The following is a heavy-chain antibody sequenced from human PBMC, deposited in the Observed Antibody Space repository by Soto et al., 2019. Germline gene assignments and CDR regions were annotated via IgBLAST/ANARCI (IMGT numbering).Heavy chain of an antibody. CDR3: ALGGGSYSGVDY. CDR1: GGSISSSSYY. CDR2: IYYSGST. J-gene: IGHJ4*02. V-gene: IGHV4-39*01. D-gene: IGHD1-26*01. Sequence: QLQLQESGPGLVKPSETLSLTCTVSGGSISSSSYYWGWIRQPPGKGLEWIGSIYYSGSTYYNPSLKSRVSIPVDTSKNQFSLELSSVTAADTAVYYCALGGGSYSGVDYWGQGTLVTVSS.